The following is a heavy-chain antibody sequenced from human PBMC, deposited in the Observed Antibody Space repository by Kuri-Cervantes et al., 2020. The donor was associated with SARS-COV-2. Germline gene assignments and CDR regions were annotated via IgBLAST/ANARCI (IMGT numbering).Heavy chain of an antibody. V-gene: IGHV4-31*02. D-gene: IGHD3-10*01. CDR2: FSNSGGT. CDR1: GSHIPSGTYS. CDR3: ARGLGSGTYWGYFSFGMDV. Sequence: TIPGSHIPSGTYSWTWLRQRPGKGLEWIGYFSNSGGTDYNPSLNSRVDIYIDTSKNQFSLELSSVTAADRAVYYCARGLGSGTYWGYFSFGMDVWGQGTTVTVSS. J-gene: IGHJ6*02.